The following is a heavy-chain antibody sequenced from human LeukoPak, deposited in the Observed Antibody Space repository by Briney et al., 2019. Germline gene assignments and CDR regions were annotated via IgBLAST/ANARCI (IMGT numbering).Heavy chain of an antibody. CDR3: ARVSSSYYYYYYMDV. CDR2: TNPSGGST. CDR1: GYTFTSYY. D-gene: IGHD6-6*01. Sequence: AASVKVSCKASGYTFTSYYMHWVRQAPGQGLEWMGITNPSGGSTSYAQKFQGRVTMTRDMSTSTVYMELSSLRSEDTAVYYCARVSSSYYYYYYMDVWGKGTTVTVSS. V-gene: IGHV1-46*01. J-gene: IGHJ6*03.